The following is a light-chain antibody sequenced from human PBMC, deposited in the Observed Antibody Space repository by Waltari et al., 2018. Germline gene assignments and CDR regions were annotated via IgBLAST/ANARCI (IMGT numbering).Light chain of an antibody. CDR3: QQRSNWPRT. CDR2: DAS. CDR1: QNIGSY. Sequence: EIVLTQSPATLSLSPGERATLSCRASQNIGSYLAWYQQKPGQPPRVLIYDASTRATGIPARFSGSGSGADFALTISSLEPDDFAVYYCQQRSNWPRTFGQGTKLEIE. J-gene: IGKJ2*01. V-gene: IGKV3-11*01.